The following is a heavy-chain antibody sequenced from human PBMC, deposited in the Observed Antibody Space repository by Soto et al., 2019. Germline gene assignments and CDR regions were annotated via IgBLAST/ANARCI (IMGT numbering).Heavy chain of an antibody. D-gene: IGHD5-18*01. CDR1: GFTFSSYA. Sequence: GGSLRLSCAASGFTFSSYAMHWVRQAPGKGLEWVAVISYDGSNKYYADSVKGRFTISRDNSKNTPYLQMNSLRAEDTAVYYCARDQGIQLWLFDYWGQGTLVTVSS. V-gene: IGHV3-30-3*01. CDR3: ARDQGIQLWLFDY. CDR2: ISYDGSNK. J-gene: IGHJ4*02.